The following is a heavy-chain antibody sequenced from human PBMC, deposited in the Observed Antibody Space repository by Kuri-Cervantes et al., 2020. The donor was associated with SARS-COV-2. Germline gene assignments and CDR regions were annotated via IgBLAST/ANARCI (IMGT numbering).Heavy chain of an antibody. CDR3: AKGGYYSSTNCPGGMDY. Sequence: GGSLTLSCSASGFSFNDYAMHWVRHAPGKGLEWVSGINWNSSNIGYADSVKGRFTISRDNAKNSLYLQMNSLRAEDMAVYYCAKGGYYSSTNCPGGMDYWGQGTLVTVSS. CDR1: GFSFNDYA. J-gene: IGHJ4*02. D-gene: IGHD2-2*01. V-gene: IGHV3-9*03. CDR2: INWNSSNI.